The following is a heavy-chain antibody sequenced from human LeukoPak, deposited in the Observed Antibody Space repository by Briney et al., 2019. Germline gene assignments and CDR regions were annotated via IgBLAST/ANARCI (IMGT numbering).Heavy chain of an antibody. CDR2: INHSGST. CDR1: GGSFSGYY. J-gene: IGHJ4*02. CDR3: ARGRYYGSGSTSRYDY. D-gene: IGHD3-10*01. Sequence: PSETLSLTCAVYGGSFSGYYWSWIRQPPGKGLEWIGEINHSGSTNYNPSLKSRVTISVDTSKNQFSLKLGSVTAADTAVYYCARGRYYGSGSTSRYDYWGQGTLVTVSS. V-gene: IGHV4-34*01.